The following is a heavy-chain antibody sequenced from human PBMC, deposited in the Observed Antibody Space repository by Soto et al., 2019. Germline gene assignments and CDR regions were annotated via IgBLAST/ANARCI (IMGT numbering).Heavy chain of an antibody. CDR3: AKGYSYGQYYFDY. D-gene: IGHD5-18*01. J-gene: IGHJ4*02. Sequence: EVQLLESGGDLVQPGGSLRLSCAASGFTFSNYAMSWVRQAPGKGLEWVSAISGGGSSTYSADSVKGRFTISRDNSKNTVYLQMNSLSAEDTAVYYCAKGYSYGQYYFDYWGQGTLVTVSS. CDR1: GFTFSNYA. CDR2: ISGGGSST. V-gene: IGHV3-23*01.